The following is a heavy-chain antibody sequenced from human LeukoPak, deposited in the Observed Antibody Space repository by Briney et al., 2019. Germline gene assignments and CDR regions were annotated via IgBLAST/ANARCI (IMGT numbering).Heavy chain of an antibody. V-gene: IGHV3-49*04. CDR3: TRDHPYYYDNSGYPLDY. J-gene: IGHJ4*02. CDR2: IRSKAYGGTT. D-gene: IGHD3-22*01. Sequence: GGSLRPSCAASGFTFGDYAVSWVRQAPGKGLEWIGFIRSKAYGGTTQYAASVKGRFTLSRDDSKSITYLQMNSLKTEDTAVCYCTRDHPYYYDNSGYPLDYWGQGTLVTVSS. CDR1: GFTFGDYA.